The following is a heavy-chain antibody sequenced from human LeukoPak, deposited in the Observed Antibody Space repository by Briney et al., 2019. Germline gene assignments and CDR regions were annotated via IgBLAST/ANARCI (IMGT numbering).Heavy chain of an antibody. J-gene: IGHJ6*03. CDR1: GFSVSHNY. Sequence: GGSLRLSCAVSGFSVSHNYMSWVRQAPEKGLEWVSVIYSGGSTYYPDSVKGRFTISRDNSKNTVYLQMNSLRAEDTAVYYCARDSTFCYMDVWGKGTTVIISS. V-gene: IGHV3-66*01. D-gene: IGHD3-16*01. CDR2: IYSGGST. CDR3: ARDSTFCYMDV.